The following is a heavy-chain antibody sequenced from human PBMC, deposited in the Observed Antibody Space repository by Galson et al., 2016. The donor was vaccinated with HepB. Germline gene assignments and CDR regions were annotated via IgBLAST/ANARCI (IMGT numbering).Heavy chain of an antibody. CDR2: ITRSGAAT. V-gene: IGHV3-23*01. CDR1: GFTFSTYA. D-gene: IGHD3-16*01. J-gene: IGHJ4*02. CDR3: GKHGGFDY. Sequence: LRRPCAASGFTFSTYAMTWVRQAPGRGLEWVYGITRSGAATPYEDFVKGRFTISRDNSKNTLYLYMNNLTAGDTAIYYCGKHGGFDYWGQGALVTVSS.